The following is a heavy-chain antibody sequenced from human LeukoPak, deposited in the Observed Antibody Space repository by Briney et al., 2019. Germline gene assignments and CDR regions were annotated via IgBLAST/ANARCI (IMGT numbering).Heavy chain of an antibody. D-gene: IGHD3-22*01. J-gene: IGHJ4*01. V-gene: IGHV3-49*04. CDR1: GFNFSEHA. CDR3: SGQPHYYYSRDYLDF. Sequence: AGRSLRLSCTTSGFNFSEHALSWVRQAPGRGLEWVGFIRSKEYDGTTEYAASVKGRFLMSRDDSKSIAFLQMNNLKIEDTAVYYCSGQPHYYYSRDYLDFWGRGTLVTVSS. CDR2: IRSKEYDGTT.